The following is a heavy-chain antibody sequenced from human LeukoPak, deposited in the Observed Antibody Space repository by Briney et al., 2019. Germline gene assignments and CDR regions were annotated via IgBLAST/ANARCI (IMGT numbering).Heavy chain of an antibody. CDR2: INTNAGNP. CDR3: ARGDWRIDY. Sequence: ASVKVSFTSSGYTFTNFAMNWVRQAPGQGLEWMGWINTNAGNPTYAHGFTGRFVFSLDTSVSTAYLQITSLKAEDTAVYYCARGDWRIDYWGQGTLVTVSS. V-gene: IGHV7-4-1*02. D-gene: IGHD1-1*01. CDR1: GYTFTNFA. J-gene: IGHJ4*02.